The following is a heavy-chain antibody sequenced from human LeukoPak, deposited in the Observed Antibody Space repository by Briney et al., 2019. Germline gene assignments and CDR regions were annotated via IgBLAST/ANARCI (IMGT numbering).Heavy chain of an antibody. J-gene: IGHJ3*02. CDR1: GFTFSSYS. V-gene: IGHV3-21*01. CDR2: ISSSSSYI. D-gene: IGHD6-6*01. Sequence: GGSLRLSCAASGFTFSSYSMNWVRQAPGKGLEWVSSISSSSSYIYYADSVKGRFTISRDNAKNSLYLQMNSLRAEDTAVYYCARGLIAARPWGDAFDIWGQGTMVTVSS. CDR3: ARGLIAARPWGDAFDI.